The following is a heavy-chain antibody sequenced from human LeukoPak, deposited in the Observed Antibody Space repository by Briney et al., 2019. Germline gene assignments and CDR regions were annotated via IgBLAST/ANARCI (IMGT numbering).Heavy chain of an antibody. V-gene: IGHV3-49*04. Sequence: GGSLRLSCAASGFTFSSFAMSWVRQAPGKGLEWVGFIRSKTYGGTTENAASVKGRFTISRDDSKSIAYLQMNSLKTEETAVYYCTRVGVYCSGGSCYHDSLDAFDIWGQGTMVTVSS. CDR3: TRVGVYCSGGSCYHDSLDAFDI. CDR1: GFTFSSFA. J-gene: IGHJ3*02. CDR2: IRSKTYGGTT. D-gene: IGHD2-15*01.